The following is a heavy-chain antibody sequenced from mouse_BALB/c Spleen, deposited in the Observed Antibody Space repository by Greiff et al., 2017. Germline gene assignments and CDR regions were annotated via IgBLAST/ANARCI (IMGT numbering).Heavy chain of an antibody. CDR1: GYTFTSYW. Sequence: VHLVESGAELAKPGASVKMSCKASGYTFTSYWMHWVKQRPGQGLEWIGYINPSTGYTEYNQKFKDKATLTADKSSSTAYMQLSSLTSEDSAVYYCARSYGSAWFAYWGQGTLVTVSA. J-gene: IGHJ3*01. CDR2: INPSTGYT. D-gene: IGHD1-1*01. CDR3: ARSYGSAWFAY. V-gene: IGHV1-7*01.